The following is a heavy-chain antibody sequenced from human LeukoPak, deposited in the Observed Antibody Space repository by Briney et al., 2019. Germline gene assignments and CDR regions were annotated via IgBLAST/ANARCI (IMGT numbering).Heavy chain of an antibody. CDR3: ARQHQHATGNMDG. CDR2: IYYSGNT. Sequence: SETLSLTCTVSGGSMSRYFWSWIRQPPGKGLEWIWYIYYSGNTNYYPTLKSRVTISVDTSKNQFSLKVSSVTAADTAIYYCARQHQHATGNMDGWGKGTTVTVSS. V-gene: IGHV4-59*01. D-gene: IGHD6-13*01. J-gene: IGHJ6*03. CDR1: GGSMSRYF.